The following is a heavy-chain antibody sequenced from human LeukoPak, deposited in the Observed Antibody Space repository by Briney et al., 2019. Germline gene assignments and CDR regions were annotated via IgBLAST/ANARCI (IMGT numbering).Heavy chain of an antibody. J-gene: IGHJ4*02. CDR3: ARVRRITIFGVVIIKWAYFDY. CDR1: GYTFTDYY. D-gene: IGHD3-3*01. CDR2: INPNSGGT. V-gene: IGHV1-2*02. Sequence: ASVKVSCKASGYTFTDYYMHWVRQAPGQGLEWMGWINPNSGGTNYAQKFQGRVTMTRDTSISTAYMELSRLRSDDTAVYYCARVRRITIFGVVIIKWAYFDYWGQGTLVTVSS.